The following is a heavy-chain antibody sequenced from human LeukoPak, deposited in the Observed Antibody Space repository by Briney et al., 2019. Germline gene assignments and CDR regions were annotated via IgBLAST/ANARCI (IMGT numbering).Heavy chain of an antibody. J-gene: IGHJ4*02. CDR2: INSNGDDT. CDR1: GYTFSHYS. D-gene: IGHD1-26*01. CDR3: ARDPGRSPDY. Sequence: GGSLRLSCAASGYTFSHYSMHWVRQAPGKGLEYVSAINSNGDDTYYTNSVKGRFTISRDNSKNTLYLQMGSLRDEDMAIYYCARDPGRSPDYWGQGTLVTVSS. V-gene: IGHV3-64*01.